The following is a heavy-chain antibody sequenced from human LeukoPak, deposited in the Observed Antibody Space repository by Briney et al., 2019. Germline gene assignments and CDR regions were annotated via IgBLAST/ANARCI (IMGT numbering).Heavy chain of an antibody. CDR1: GFIFSSYS. Sequence: PGGSLRLSCAASGFIFSSYSMNWVRQAPGKGLEWVSSISSSSTYIYYADSVKGRFTISRDNAKNSLYLQMNSLRAEDTAVYYCARVGLGVTKFFDYWGQGTLVTVSS. CDR3: ARVGLGVTKFFDY. CDR2: ISSSSTYI. J-gene: IGHJ4*02. V-gene: IGHV3-21*01. D-gene: IGHD4-17*01.